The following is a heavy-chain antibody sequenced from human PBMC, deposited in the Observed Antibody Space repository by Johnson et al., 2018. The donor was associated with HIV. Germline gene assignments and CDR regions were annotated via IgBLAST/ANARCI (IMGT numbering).Heavy chain of an antibody. V-gene: IGHV3-15*01. D-gene: IGHD6-19*01. J-gene: IGHJ3*01. CDR1: GFTFSSYG. CDR3: TTARNRLWSSSGWTGFWAFDV. Sequence: VQLVESGGGVVHPGRSLRLSCVGSGFTFSSYGMHWVRQAPGKGLDWVGRIKSKTDGGTTDYAAPVKGRFTISRDDSKNTLYLQMNSLKTEDTAVYYCTTARNRLWSSSGWTGFWAFDVWGQGTMVTVSS. CDR2: IKSKTDGGTT.